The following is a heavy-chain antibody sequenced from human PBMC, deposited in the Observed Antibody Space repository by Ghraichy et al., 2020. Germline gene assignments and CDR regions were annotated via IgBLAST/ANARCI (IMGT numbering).Heavy chain of an antibody. Sequence: SGPTLVKPTQTLTLTCTFSGFSLSTSGVGVGWIRQPPGKALEWLALIYWDDDKRYSPSLKSRLTITKDTSKNQVVLTMTNMDPVDTATYYCAHWLDTARVTTNYPWFGPWGQGTLVTVSS. CDR1: GFSLSTSGVG. J-gene: IGHJ5*02. V-gene: IGHV2-5*02. CDR3: AHWLDTARVTTNYPWFGP. D-gene: IGHD5-18*01. CDR2: IYWDDDK.